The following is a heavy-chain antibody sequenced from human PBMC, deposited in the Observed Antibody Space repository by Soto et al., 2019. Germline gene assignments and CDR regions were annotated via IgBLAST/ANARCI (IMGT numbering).Heavy chain of an antibody. CDR1: GFTFSDYY. J-gene: IGHJ4*02. Sequence: EVQLVESGGGLVQPGGSLRLSCAGSGFTFSDYYIDWVRQAPGKGLEWVGRSRDKGNSYSTDYAASVKGRFTVSRDASKNSPYLQMNSLKTEDTALYYCTRSITGTTSFDYWGQGTLVTVSS. V-gene: IGHV3-72*01. D-gene: IGHD1-7*01. CDR2: SRDKGNSYST. CDR3: TRSITGTTSFDY.